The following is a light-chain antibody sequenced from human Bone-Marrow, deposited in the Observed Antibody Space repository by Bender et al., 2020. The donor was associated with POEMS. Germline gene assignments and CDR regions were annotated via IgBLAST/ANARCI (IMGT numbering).Light chain of an antibody. CDR3: SSYTTTDSLVL. CDR1: TSDVGGYYY. V-gene: IGLV2-14*03. Sequence: QSALTQPASVSGSPGQSITISCTGTTSDVGGYYYVSWYQQHPGKVPKLIIYDVSSRPSGVSTRFSGSKSGNTASLTIFGLQAEDEATYFCSSYTTTDSLVLFGGGTQLTVL. J-gene: IGLJ2*01. CDR2: DVS.